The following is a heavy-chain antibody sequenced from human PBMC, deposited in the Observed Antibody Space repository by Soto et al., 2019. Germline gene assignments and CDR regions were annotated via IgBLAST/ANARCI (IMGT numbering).Heavy chain of an antibody. J-gene: IGHJ4*02. CDR1: GYTFTSYY. Sequence: ASVKVSCKASGYTFTSYYMHWVRQAPGQGLEWMGIINPSGGSTSYAQKFQGRVTMTRDTSTSTVYMELSSLRSEDTAVYYCARHRTSTSSSWYFDYWGQGTLLTVSS. V-gene: IGHV1-46*01. CDR2: INPSGGST. D-gene: IGHD6-13*01. CDR3: ARHRTSTSSSWYFDY.